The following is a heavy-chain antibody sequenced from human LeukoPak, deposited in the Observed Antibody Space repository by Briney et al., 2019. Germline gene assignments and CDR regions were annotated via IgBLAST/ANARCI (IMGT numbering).Heavy chain of an antibody. CDR2: INPNSGGT. V-gene: IGHV1-2*02. CDR3: ARDGNYGSGSYYKAARYYYYYYMDV. J-gene: IGHJ6*03. D-gene: IGHD3-10*01. CDR1: GYTFTGYY. Sequence: ASVKVSCKASGYTFTGYYMHWVRQAPGQGLEWMGWINPNSGGTNYAQKFQGRVTMTRDTSISTAYMELSRLRSDDTAVYYCARDGNYGSGSYYKAARYYYYYYMDVWGKGTTVTVSS.